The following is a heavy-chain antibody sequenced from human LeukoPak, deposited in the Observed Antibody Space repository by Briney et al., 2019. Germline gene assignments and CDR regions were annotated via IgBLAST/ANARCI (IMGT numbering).Heavy chain of an antibody. J-gene: IGHJ4*02. CDR1: GYTFTDYY. Sequence: ASVKVSCKASGYTFTDYYIHWVRQAPGQGLEWMGWLNPNSGDTNFTQKFQGRVSMTSATSISTAYMELRSLKSDDTAVYYCARDLFYSVSGTYYNVGRVFNYWGQGTLVTVSS. D-gene: IGHD3-10*01. V-gene: IGHV1-2*02. CDR2: LNPNSGDT. CDR3: ARDLFYSVSGTYYNVGRVFNY.